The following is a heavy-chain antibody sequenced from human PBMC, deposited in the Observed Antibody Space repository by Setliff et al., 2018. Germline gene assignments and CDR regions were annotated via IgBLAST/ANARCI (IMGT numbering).Heavy chain of an antibody. CDR1: GFTFSTYR. CDR2: IWDDGVKK. Sequence: GSLRLSCAASGFTFSTYRMHWVRQAPGKGLEWVAVIWDDGVKKYHADSVKGRFTISRDNSKNTLYLQMNSLRPEDTAVYYRARTCSGSGCYAGLESWGQGTPVTVSS. CDR3: ARTCSGSGCYAGLES. J-gene: IGHJ4*02. V-gene: IGHV3-33*08. D-gene: IGHD2-15*01.